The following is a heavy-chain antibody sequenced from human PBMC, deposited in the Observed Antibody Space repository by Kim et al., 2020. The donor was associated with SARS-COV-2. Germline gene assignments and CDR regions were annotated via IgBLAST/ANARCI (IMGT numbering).Heavy chain of an antibody. V-gene: IGHV5-51*01. CDR2: IYPSDSDT. CDR1: GYSFTNYW. CDR3: ARPDYFGSGSYLPPSL. J-gene: IGHJ4*02. Sequence: GESLKISCQGSGYSFTNYWLAWVRQLPGKGLEWMGIIYPSDSDTRYSPSFQGQVTISADKSISVAYLQWSSLKASDTAIYYCARPDYFGSGSYLPPSLWGQGTLVTVSS. D-gene: IGHD3-10*01.